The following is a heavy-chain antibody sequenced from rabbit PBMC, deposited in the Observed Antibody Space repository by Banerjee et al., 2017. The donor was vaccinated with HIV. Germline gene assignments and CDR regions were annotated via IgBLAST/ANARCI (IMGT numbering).Heavy chain of an antibody. CDR1: GFIFSSYW. J-gene: IGHJ6*01. Sequence: QSLEESGGDLVKPGASLTLTCTASGFIFSSYWICWVRQAPGKGLEWVACIYPDYGNTDYASWAKGRFTISKTSSTTVTLQMTSLTVADTATYFCARGGGGGGDGSGLWGPGTLVTVS. CDR2: IYPDYGNT. V-gene: IGHV1S40*01. CDR3: ARGGGGGGDGSGL. D-gene: IGHD2-1*01.